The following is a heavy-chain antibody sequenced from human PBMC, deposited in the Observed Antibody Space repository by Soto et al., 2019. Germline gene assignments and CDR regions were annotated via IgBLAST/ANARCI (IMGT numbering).Heavy chain of an antibody. CDR3: ARDYGKYGTFDY. J-gene: IGHJ4*02. CDR2: ISYDGSNK. CDR1: GFTFSSYA. D-gene: IGHD3-10*01. V-gene: IGHV3-30-3*01. Sequence: GGSLRLSCAASGFTFSSYAMHWVRQAPGKGLEWVAVISYDGSNKYYADSVKGRFTISRDNSKNTLYLQMNSLRAEDTAVYYCARDYGKYGTFDYWGQGNLVTVSS.